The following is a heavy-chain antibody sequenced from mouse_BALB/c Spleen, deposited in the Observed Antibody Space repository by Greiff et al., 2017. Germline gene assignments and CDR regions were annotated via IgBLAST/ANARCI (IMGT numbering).Heavy chain of an antibody. Sequence: EVNVVESGGGLVQPGGSLRLSCATSGFTFTDYYMSWVRQPPGKALEWLGFIRNKANGYTTEYSASVKGRFTISRDNSQSILYLQMNTLRAEDSATYYCARDGYSYYFDYWGQGTTLTVSS. J-gene: IGHJ2*01. V-gene: IGHV7-3*02. CDR1: GFTFTDYY. CDR3: ARDGYSYYFDY. CDR2: IRNKANGYTT. D-gene: IGHD2-3*01.